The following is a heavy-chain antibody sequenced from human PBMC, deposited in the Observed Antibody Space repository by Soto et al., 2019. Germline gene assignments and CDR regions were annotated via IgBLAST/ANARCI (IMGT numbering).Heavy chain of an antibody. Sequence: EVQLVQSGAEVKKPGESLKISCKGSGYSFTSYWIGWVRQMPGKGLECMGIIYPADSDTRYGPSFQGQVTISVDKSISTAYLQWSSLKASDTAMYYCAKYSGSYHSNCDYWGQGTLVTVSS. CDR2: IYPADSDT. CDR1: GYSFTSYW. CDR3: AKYSGSYHSNCDY. J-gene: IGHJ4*02. D-gene: IGHD1-26*01. V-gene: IGHV5-51*01.